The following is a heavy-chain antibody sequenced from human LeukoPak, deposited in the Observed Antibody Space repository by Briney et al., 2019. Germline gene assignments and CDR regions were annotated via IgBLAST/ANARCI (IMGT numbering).Heavy chain of an antibody. Sequence: SETLSLTCTVSGGSISSYYWSWIRQPPGKGLEWIGYIYYSGSTNYNPSLKSRVTISVDTSKNQFSLKLSSVTAADTAVYYCARDQFGIYIVDYYYMDVWGKGTTVTVSS. V-gene: IGHV4-59*12. CDR2: IYYSGST. CDR3: ARDQFGIYIVDYYYMDV. J-gene: IGHJ6*03. CDR1: GGSISSYY. D-gene: IGHD3-16*01.